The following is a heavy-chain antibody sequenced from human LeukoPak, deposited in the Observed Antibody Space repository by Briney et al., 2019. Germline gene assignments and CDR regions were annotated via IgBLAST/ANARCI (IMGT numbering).Heavy chain of an antibody. CDR2: ISSSGSTI. Sequence: GGSLRLSCAASGFTFSSYEMNWVRQAPGRGLEWVSYISSSGSTIYYADSVKGRFTISRDNAKNSLYLQMNSLRAEDTAVYYCAGGGKVRGVTLYYYYYMDVWGKGTTVTISS. V-gene: IGHV3-48*03. D-gene: IGHD3-10*01. J-gene: IGHJ6*03. CDR3: AGGGKVRGVTLYYYYYMDV. CDR1: GFTFSSYE.